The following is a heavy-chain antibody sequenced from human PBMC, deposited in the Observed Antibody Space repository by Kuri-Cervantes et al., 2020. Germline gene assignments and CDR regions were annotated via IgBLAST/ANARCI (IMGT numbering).Heavy chain of an antibody. D-gene: IGHD3-10*01. J-gene: IGHJ4*02. Sequence: GGSLRLSCAASGFTFSSYWMSWVRQAPGKGLEWVAVISYDGSNKYYADSVKGRFTISRDNSKNTLYLQMNSLRAEDTAVYYCAKDVYGSGNSYYFDYWGQGTLVTVSS. V-gene: IGHV3-30*18. CDR3: AKDVYGSGNSYYFDY. CDR1: GFTFSSYW. CDR2: ISYDGSNK.